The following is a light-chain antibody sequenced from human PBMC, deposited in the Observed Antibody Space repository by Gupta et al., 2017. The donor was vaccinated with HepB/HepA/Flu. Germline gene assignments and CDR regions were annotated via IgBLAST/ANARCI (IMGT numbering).Light chain of an antibody. CDR3: RQAIHWPWT. CDR2: RVS. CDR1: QSLVHRDGNTY. J-gene: IGKJ1*01. V-gene: IGKV2-30*02. Sequence: DVVMTQSPVSLPVTLGQPASISCRSSQSLVHRDGNTYLNWFQQRPGQSPRRLIYRVSNRDSGVPDRLRGSGSGTDFTLRISRGDAEDVGVYYGRQAIHWPWTFGKGTKVEI.